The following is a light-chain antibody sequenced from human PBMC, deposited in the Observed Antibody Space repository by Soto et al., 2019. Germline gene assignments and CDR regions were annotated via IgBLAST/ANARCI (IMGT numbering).Light chain of an antibody. CDR2: KAS. CDR1: QSISSW. CDR3: QQYNSYQGT. Sequence: DIQLNQSRSTLSASVGERVTLTCLASQSISSWLAWYQQKPGKAPKLLIYKASSLESGVPSRFSGSGSGTEFTLTISSLQPDDFATYYCQQYNSYQGTFGPGTKVDI. J-gene: IGKJ3*01. V-gene: IGKV1-5*03.